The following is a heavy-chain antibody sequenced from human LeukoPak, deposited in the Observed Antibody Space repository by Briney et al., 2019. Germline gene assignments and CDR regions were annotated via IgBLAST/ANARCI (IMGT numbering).Heavy chain of an antibody. D-gene: IGHD6-19*01. J-gene: IGHJ3*02. CDR2: ISGSGGST. CDR3: AKDGQWLNQGPAFDI. V-gene: IGHV3-23*01. CDR1: GFTFSSYS. Sequence: GGSLRLSCAASGFTFSSYSMTWVRQAPGKGLEWVSAISGSGGSTYYADSVKGRFTISRDNSKNTLYLQMNSLRAEDTAVYYCAKDGQWLNQGPAFDIWGQGTMVTVSS.